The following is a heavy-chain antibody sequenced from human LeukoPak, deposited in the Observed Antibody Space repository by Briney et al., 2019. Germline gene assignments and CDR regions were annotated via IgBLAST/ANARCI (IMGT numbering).Heavy chain of an antibody. Sequence: SETLSLTCTVSGSSISSSSSYYWGWIRQPPGKDLEWIGNIYYAGSTYQNPSLKSRVTISVDTSKNQFSLKLGSVTAADTAVYYCARLRSIASRRGVFEIWGQGTMVTVSS. V-gene: IGHV4-39*01. J-gene: IGHJ3*02. CDR3: ARLRSIASRRGVFEI. CDR1: GSSISSSSSYY. D-gene: IGHD6-6*01. CDR2: IYYAGST.